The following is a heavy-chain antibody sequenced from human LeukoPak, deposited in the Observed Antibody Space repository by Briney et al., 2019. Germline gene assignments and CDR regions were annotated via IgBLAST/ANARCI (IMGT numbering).Heavy chain of an antibody. D-gene: IGHD3-10*01. CDR1: GFTFSNYA. CDR3: AKSQQEFYYYGMDV. CDR2: ISGSGGST. J-gene: IGHJ6*02. V-gene: IGHV3-23*01. Sequence: GGSLRLSCAASGFTFSNYAMSWVRQAPGKGLEWVSAISGSGGSTYYADSVKGRFTISRDNSKNSLYLQMNSLRAEDTAVYFCAKSQQEFYYYGMDVWGQGTTVTVS.